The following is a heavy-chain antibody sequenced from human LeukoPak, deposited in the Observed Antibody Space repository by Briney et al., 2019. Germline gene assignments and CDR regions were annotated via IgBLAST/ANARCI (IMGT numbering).Heavy chain of an antibody. CDR1: GFIFSSCA. CDR2: ISGSGGST. D-gene: IGHD6-13*01. CDR3: AKKGYCRDSTFYFDY. V-gene: IGHV3-23*01. Sequence: PRGSLRLSCAGSGFIFSSCAMTWVRQAPGRGLEWVSAISGSGGSTYYANSVKGRFTISRDNSKNTLYLQMNSLRFEDTAVDYWAKKGYCRDSTFYFDYWGQGTLVTVSS. J-gene: IGHJ4*02.